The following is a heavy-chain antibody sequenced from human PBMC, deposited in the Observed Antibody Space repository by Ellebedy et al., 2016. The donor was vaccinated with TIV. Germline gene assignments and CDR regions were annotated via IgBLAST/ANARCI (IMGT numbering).Heavy chain of an antibody. CDR2: INTGNGNT. Sequence: ASVKVSXXASGHTFTTYGIHWVRQAPGQRLEWMGWINTGNGNTKYSQKFQHRVTINTDTSASTASMELSSLMSEDTAVYYCATREWQDPMDVWGQGTTVTVSS. J-gene: IGHJ6*02. V-gene: IGHV1-3*04. CDR1: GHTFTTYG. D-gene: IGHD3-3*01. CDR3: ATREWQDPMDV.